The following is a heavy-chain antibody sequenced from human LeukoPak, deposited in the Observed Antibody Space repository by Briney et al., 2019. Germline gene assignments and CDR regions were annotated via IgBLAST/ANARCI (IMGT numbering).Heavy chain of an antibody. Sequence: SVKVSCQASGGTFSSYAISWVRQAPGQGLEWMGRIIPILGIANYAQKFQDRVTITADKSTSTAYMELSSLRSEDTAVYYCARGDGYNYGLDYWGQGTLVTVSS. CDR2: IIPILGIA. CDR3: ARGDGYNYGLDY. CDR1: GGTFSSYA. J-gene: IGHJ4*02. V-gene: IGHV1-69*04. D-gene: IGHD5-24*01.